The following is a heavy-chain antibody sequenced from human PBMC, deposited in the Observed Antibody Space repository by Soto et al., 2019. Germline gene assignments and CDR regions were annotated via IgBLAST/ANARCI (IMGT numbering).Heavy chain of an antibody. Sequence: QVQLVQSGAEVKKPGSSVKVSCKASGGTFSSYAISWVRQAPGQGLEWMGGIIPIFGTANYAQKFQGRVTITADESTSTAYMELGSLRSEGTALYFCARGYSRGWDNLFDPWGQGNLGTVSS. V-gene: IGHV1-69*01. J-gene: IGHJ5*02. D-gene: IGHD6-19*01. CDR1: GGTFSSYA. CDR3: ARGYSRGWDNLFDP. CDR2: IIPIFGTA.